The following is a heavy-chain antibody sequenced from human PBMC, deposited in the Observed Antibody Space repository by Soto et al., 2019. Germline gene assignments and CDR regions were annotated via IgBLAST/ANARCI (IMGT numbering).Heavy chain of an antibody. Sequence: GGSLRLSCAASGFTFRTYWMNWVRQAPGKGLEWVAKINQDGSVKYYVDSVRGRFTISRDNAKNSLFLQMNSLRAEDTAVYYCAKGHMVVVPAAIRFRGPIIHGCDIWGQGTMVTVSS. CDR3: AKGHMVVVPAAIRFRGPIIHGCDI. CDR1: GFTFRTYW. D-gene: IGHD2-2*01. CDR2: INQDGSVK. V-gene: IGHV3-7*03. J-gene: IGHJ3*02.